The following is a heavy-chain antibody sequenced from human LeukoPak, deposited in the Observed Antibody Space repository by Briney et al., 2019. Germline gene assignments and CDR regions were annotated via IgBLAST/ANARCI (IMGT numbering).Heavy chain of an antibody. CDR1: GDSIRSTTYY. D-gene: IGHD3-22*01. Sequence: SETLSLTCSVSGDSIRSTTYYWGWIRQPPGKRLEWIASIYYSGNTYYSPSLMSRVTISVDTSKNQFSLNLTSVTAADRAVYYCARAPHFFDTTGSRYYFDYWGQGALVTVSS. J-gene: IGHJ4*02. V-gene: IGHV4-39*07. CDR3: ARAPHFFDTTGSRYYFDY. CDR2: IYYSGNT.